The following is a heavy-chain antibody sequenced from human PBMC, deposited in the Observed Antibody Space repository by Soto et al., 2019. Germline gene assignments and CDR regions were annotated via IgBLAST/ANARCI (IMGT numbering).Heavy chain of an antibody. CDR3: AHRVGYYDSGGYSFDY. Sequence: QITLKESGPTLVKPTQTLTLTCTFSGFSLTTSGVGVGWIRQPPGKALEWLALIYWDGDKRYSPSLKSRLTITKVTSKNQVVLTMTNMDPVDTATYYCAHRVGYYDSGGYSFDYWGQGTLVTVSS. D-gene: IGHD3-22*01. J-gene: IGHJ4*02. CDR2: IYWDGDK. V-gene: IGHV2-5*02. CDR1: GFSLTTSGVG.